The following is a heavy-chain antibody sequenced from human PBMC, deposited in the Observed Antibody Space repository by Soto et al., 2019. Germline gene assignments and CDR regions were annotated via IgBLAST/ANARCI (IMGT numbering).Heavy chain of an antibody. V-gene: IGHV3-48*03. CDR1: GFTFSSYE. Sequence: GGSLRLSCAASGFTFSSYEMNWVRQAPGKGLEWVSYISSSGSTIYCADSVKGRFTISRDNAKNSLYLQMNSLRAEDTAVYYCARDRPLWFGELPPYYYYGMDVWGQGTTVTVS. J-gene: IGHJ6*02. CDR2: ISSSGSTI. D-gene: IGHD3-10*01. CDR3: ARDRPLWFGELPPYYYYGMDV.